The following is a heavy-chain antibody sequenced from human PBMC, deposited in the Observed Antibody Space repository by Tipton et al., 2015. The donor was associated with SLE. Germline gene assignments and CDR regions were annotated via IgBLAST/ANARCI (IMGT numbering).Heavy chain of an antibody. D-gene: IGHD3-16*02. Sequence: TLSLTCTVSGGSFSSGGYSSWGWIRQPPGKGLEWIGTIYYPGSTYYNPSLKSGVTISVDTSKNQFSLNLKSVTAADTAIYYCASHSHCSYTGCFAPFLYYVDVWGKGTAVTVSS. V-gene: IGHV4-39*07. J-gene: IGHJ6*03. CDR3: ASHSHCSYTGCFAPFLYYVDV. CDR2: IYYPGST. CDR1: GGSFSSGGYS.